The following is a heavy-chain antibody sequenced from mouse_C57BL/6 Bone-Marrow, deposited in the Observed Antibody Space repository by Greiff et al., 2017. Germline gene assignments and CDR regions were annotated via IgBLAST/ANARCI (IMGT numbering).Heavy chain of an antibody. D-gene: IGHD2-3*01. CDR3: ARAGGYDGAPARVAY. CDR2: IIPGSGST. J-gene: IGHJ3*01. CDR1: GYTFTSHW. Sequence: VQRVESGPELVRPGASVKISCKAPGYTFTSHWMQWVRQRPGKGLEWIGEIIPGSGSTNYNEKFKGKATLTVDKSSSTAYMQLSSPASEDSAGYFCARAGGYDGAPARVAYWGQGTLVTVSA. V-gene: IGHV1-56*01.